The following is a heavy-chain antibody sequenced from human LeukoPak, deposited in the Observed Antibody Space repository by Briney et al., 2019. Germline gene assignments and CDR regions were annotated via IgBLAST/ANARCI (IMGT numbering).Heavy chain of an antibody. V-gene: IGHV4-38-2*01. CDR1: GYSISSGYY. J-gene: IGHJ6*03. D-gene: IGHD3-3*01. CDR3: ARQGITIFGVVIINYYYMDV. Sequence: SETLSLTCAVSGYSISSGYYWGWIRQPPGKGLEWIGSIYHSGSTYYNPSLKSRVTISVDTSKNQFSLTLSSVTAADTAVYYCARQGITIFGVVIINYYYMDVWGRGTTVTVSS. CDR2: IYHSGST.